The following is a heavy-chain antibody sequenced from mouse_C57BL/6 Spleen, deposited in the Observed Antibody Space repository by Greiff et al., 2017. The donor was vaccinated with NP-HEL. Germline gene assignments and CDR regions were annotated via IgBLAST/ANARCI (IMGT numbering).Heavy chain of an antibody. V-gene: IGHV1-61*01. D-gene: IGHD1-1*01. CDR3: ARKGYYGSSYVGFAY. Sequence: VQLQQPGAELVRPGSSVKLSCKASGYTFTSYWMEWVKQRPGQGLEWIGNIHPSDSETHYNQKFKGKATLTVDKSSSTAYMQLSSLTSEDSAFYYCARKGYYGSSYVGFAYWGQGTLVTVSA. J-gene: IGHJ3*01. CDR2: IHPSDSET. CDR1: GYTFTSYW.